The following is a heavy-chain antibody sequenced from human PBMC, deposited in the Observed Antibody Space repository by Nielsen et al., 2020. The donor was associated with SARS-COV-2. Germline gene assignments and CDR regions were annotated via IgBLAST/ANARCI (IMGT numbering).Heavy chain of an antibody. Sequence: GGSLRLSCAASGFTFSSYEMNWVRQAPGKGLEWVSYISSSGSTIYYADSVKGRFTISRDNAKNSLYLQMNSLRAEDTAVYYCARDPPKQYCSGGSCYSGSDYWGQGTLVTVSS. CDR2: ISSSGSTI. CDR1: GFTFSSYE. V-gene: IGHV3-48*03. CDR3: ARDPPKQYCSGGSCYSGSDY. J-gene: IGHJ4*02. D-gene: IGHD2-15*01.